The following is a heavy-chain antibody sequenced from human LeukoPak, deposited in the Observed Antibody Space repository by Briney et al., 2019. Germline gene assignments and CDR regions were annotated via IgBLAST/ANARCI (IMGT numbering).Heavy chain of an antibody. CDR3: ARDQNYDSSSYYPSGGDY. V-gene: IGHV3-30-3*01. CDR1: GFTFSSYA. D-gene: IGHD3-22*01. CDR2: ISYDGSNK. Sequence: GGSLRLSCAASGFTFSSYAMHWVRQAPGKGLEWVAVISYDGSNKYYADSVKGRFTISRDDSKNTLYLQMNSLRAEDTAVYYCARDQNYDSSSYYPSGGDYWGQGTLVTVSS. J-gene: IGHJ4*02.